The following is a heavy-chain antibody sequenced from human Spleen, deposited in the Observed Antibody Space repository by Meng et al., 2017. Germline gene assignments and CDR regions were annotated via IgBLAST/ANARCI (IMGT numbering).Heavy chain of an antibody. D-gene: IGHD6-19*01. V-gene: IGHV4-34*01. CDR3: ARGSIAVAGNDY. CDR1: GGSFSDYY. CDR2: INHSGST. J-gene: IGHJ4*02. Sequence: SQTLSLTCVVSGGSFSDYYWSWIRQPPGKGLEWIGEINHSGSTNYNPSLKSRVTISVDTSKNQFSLKLSSVTAADTAVYYCARGSIAVAGNDYWGQGTLVTVSS.